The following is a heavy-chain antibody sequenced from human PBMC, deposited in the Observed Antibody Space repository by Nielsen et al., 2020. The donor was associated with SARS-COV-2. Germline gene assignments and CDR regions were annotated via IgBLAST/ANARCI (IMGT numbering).Heavy chain of an antibody. D-gene: IGHD3-22*01. J-gene: IGHJ3*02. CDR2: INSDGSST. CDR3: ARTEFYYYDSSGYNDAFDI. Sequence: WIRQPPGKGLVWVSRINSDGSSTSYADSVKGRFTISRDNSKNTLYLQMNSLRAEDTAVYYCARTEFYYYDSSGYNDAFDIWGQGTMVTVSS. V-gene: IGHV3-74*01.